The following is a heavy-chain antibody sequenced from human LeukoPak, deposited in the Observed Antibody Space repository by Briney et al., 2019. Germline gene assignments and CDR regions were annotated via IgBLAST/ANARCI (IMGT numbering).Heavy chain of an antibody. CDR3: AKGSGNGYGSGPFDY. V-gene: IGHV3-23*01. CDR1: GFTVSSNY. J-gene: IGHJ4*02. Sequence: PGGSLRLSCAASGFTVSSNYMSWVRQAPGKGLEWVSAISTDAGETHYADSVKGRFTISRDNSKNTVSLQMSSLRAEDTALYYCAKGSGNGYGSGPFDYWGQGTLVTVSS. CDR2: ISTDAGET. D-gene: IGHD3-10*01.